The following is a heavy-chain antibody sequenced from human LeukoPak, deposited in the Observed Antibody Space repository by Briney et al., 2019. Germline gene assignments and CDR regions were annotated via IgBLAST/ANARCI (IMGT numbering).Heavy chain of an antibody. CDR2: INPSGSST. CDR3: ARAIGYYGSGSYYKDYYYYYMDV. D-gene: IGHD3-10*01. J-gene: IGHJ6*03. V-gene: IGHV1-46*01. Sequence: ASVKVSCKASGYSFTSHYMHWVRQAPGQGLEWMGLINPSGSSTLYAQKLQGRVTMTRNTSISTAYMELSSLRSEDTAVYYCARAIGYYGSGSYYKDYYYYYMDVWGKGTTVTISS. CDR1: GYSFTSHY.